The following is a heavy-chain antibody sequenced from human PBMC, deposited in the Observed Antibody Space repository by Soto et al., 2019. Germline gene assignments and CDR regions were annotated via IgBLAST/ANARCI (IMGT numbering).Heavy chain of an antibody. CDR1: GYTFTSYA. J-gene: IGHJ5*02. D-gene: IGHD2-15*01. CDR3: ARERCGGSCYCNGFDP. V-gene: IGHV1-3*01. Sequence: ASVKVSCKASGYTFTSYAMHWVRQAPGQRLEWMGWINAGNGNTKYSQKFQGRVTITRDTSASTAYMELSSLRSEDTAVYYCARERCGGSCYCNGFDPWGQGTLVTVSS. CDR2: INAGNGNT.